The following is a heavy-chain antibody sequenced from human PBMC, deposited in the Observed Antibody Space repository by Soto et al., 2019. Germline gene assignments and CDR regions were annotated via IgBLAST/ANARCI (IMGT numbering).Heavy chain of an antibody. V-gene: IGHV4-31*03. CDR1: GGSITIGGYY. D-gene: IGHD1-26*01. J-gene: IGHJ3*02. CDR3: ARGWGSGSYYKPFAI. Sequence: QVQLQESGPGLVKPSQTLSLTCTVSGGSITIGGYYWSWIRQHPGKGLEWIGYIYYNGSTYYNPSLKSRLTMSVDTSKNQFSLRLSSVTAADTAVYYCARGWGSGSYYKPFAIWGQGTIVTVSS. CDR2: IYYNGST.